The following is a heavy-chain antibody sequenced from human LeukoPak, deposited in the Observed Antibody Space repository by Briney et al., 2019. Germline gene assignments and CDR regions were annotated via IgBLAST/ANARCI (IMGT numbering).Heavy chain of an antibody. CDR1: GGSISTYY. V-gene: IGHV4-59*01. J-gene: IGHJ4*02. D-gene: IGHD3-10*01. CDR2: IYYSGPT. Sequence: PSETLSLTCTVSGGSISTYYWSWIRQPPGKGLEWIGYIYYSGPTNYSPSLKSRATISLDTSKNQFSLKLTSVTAADTAVYYCASMVRGVITHYFDYWGQGTLVTVSS. CDR3: ASMVRGVITHYFDY.